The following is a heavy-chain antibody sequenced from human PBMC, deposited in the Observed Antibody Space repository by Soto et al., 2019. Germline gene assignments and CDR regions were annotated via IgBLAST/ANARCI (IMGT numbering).Heavy chain of an antibody. CDR3: ARDSLSVEMATTYNDY. Sequence: GGSLRLSCAASGFTFSSYSMNWVRQAPGKGLEWVSYISSSSSTIYYADSVKGRFTISRDNAKNSLYLQMNSLRDEDTAVYYCARDSLSVEMATTYNDYWGQGTLVTVSS. CDR1: GFTFSSYS. CDR2: ISSSSSTI. J-gene: IGHJ4*02. V-gene: IGHV3-48*02. D-gene: IGHD5-12*01.